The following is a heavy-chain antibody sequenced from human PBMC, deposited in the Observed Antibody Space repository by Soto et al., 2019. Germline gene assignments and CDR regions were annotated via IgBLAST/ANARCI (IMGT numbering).Heavy chain of an antibody. CDR1: GGTFSSYA. J-gene: IGHJ5*02. V-gene: IGHV1-69*12. D-gene: IGHD3-22*01. CDR3: ARDRGPSSGYYPYWFDP. CDR2: IIPIFGTA. Sequence: QVQLVQSGAEVKKPGSSVKVSCKASGGTFSSYAITWVRQAPGQGLEWMGGIIPIFGTANYAQKFQARVTITAXXSXSXXYMELSSLRSEDTAVYYCARDRGPSSGYYPYWFDPWGQGPLVTVSS.